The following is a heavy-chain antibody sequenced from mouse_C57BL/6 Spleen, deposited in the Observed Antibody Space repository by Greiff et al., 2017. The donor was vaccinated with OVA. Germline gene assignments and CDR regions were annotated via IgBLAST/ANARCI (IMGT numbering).Heavy chain of an antibody. CDR2: ISSGGSYT. V-gene: IGHV5-6*02. Sequence: DVKLVESGGDLVKPGGSLKLSCAASGFTFSSYGMSWVRQTPDKRLEWVATISSGGSYTYYPDSVKGRFTISRDNAKNTLYLQMSSLRSEDTAMYYCARSGTGNYFDYWGQGTTLTVSS. CDR3: ARSGTGNYFDY. CDR1: GFTFSSYG. J-gene: IGHJ2*01. D-gene: IGHD3-3*01.